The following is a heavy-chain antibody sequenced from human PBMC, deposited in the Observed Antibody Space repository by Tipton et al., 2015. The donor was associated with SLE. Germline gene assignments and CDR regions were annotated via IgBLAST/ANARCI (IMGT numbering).Heavy chain of an antibody. CDR2: IWYDGSNK. Sequence: SLRLSCAASGFTFSDCGMHWVRQPPGKGLEWVAVIWYDGSNKYYADSVKGRFSISRDNSKNTLYLKMNSLRAEDTAVYYCAKDVGDYYYYYMDVWGKGTTVTISS. V-gene: IGHV3-33*06. CDR3: AKDVGDYYYYYMDV. CDR1: GFTFSDCG. D-gene: IGHD2-15*01. J-gene: IGHJ6*03.